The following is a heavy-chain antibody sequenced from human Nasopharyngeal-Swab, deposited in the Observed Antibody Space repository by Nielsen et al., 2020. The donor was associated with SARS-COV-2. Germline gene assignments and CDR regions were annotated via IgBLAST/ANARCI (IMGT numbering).Heavy chain of an antibody. V-gene: IGHV3-23*01. CDR2: ISGSGGST. CDR3: AKAQGAITYWYFDL. J-gene: IGHJ2*01. Sequence: GESLKISCAASGFTFSSYAMSWVRQAPGKGLEWVSAISGSGGSTYYADSVKGRFTISRDNSKNTLHLQMNSLRAEDTAVYYCAKAQGAITYWYFDLWGRGTLVTVSS. CDR1: GFTFSSYA. D-gene: IGHD1-26*01.